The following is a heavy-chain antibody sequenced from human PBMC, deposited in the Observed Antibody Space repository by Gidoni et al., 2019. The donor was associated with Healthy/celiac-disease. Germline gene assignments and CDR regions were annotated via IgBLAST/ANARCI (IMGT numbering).Heavy chain of an antibody. CDR3: ARVATAMVGLSWFDP. CDR2: IYHSGST. CDR1: GGSISSGGYS. J-gene: IGHJ5*02. Sequence: QLQLQESGSGLVKPSQTLSLTCAVSGGSISSGGYSWSWIRQPPGKGLEWIGYIYHSGSTYYNPSLKSRVTISVDRSKNQFSLKLSSVTAADTAVYYCARVATAMVGLSWFDPWGQGTLVTVSS. D-gene: IGHD5-18*01. V-gene: IGHV4-30-2*01.